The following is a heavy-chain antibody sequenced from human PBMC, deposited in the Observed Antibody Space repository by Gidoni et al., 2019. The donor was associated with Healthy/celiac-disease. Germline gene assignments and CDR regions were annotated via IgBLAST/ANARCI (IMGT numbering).Heavy chain of an antibody. CDR1: GFTFRSYA. Sequence: EVQLLESGGGLVQHGGSLRISCAASGFTFRSYAMSWVRQAPGKGLAWVSAIIGSGVSTYYADSVKGRFTISRDNSKNTLDLQMNSLRAEDTAVYYCATAVATMIVVASFDYWGQGTLVTVSS. J-gene: IGHJ4*02. CDR2: IIGSGVST. V-gene: IGHV3-23*01. D-gene: IGHD3-22*01. CDR3: ATAVATMIVVASFDY.